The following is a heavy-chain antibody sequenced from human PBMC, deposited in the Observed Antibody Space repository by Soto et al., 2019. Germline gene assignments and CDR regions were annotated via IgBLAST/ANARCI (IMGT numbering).Heavy chain of an antibody. Sequence: ESGGGVVQPGRSLRLSCEASGFTFNTYSMHWVRQPPGKGLGWLAAIRYDGTQKYYADSFKGRFITSRDNSKKTLYLEMNSLRAEETAVYYCARAGGTTVTGLWHFDSWGQGTLVTVSS. CDR3: ARAGGTTVTGLWHFDS. CDR1: GFTFNTYS. CDR2: IRYDGTQK. J-gene: IGHJ4*02. D-gene: IGHD4-17*01. V-gene: IGHV3-33*01.